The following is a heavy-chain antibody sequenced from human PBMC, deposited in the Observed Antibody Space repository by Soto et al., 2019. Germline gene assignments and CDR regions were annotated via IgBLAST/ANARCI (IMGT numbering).Heavy chain of an antibody. D-gene: IGHD6-19*01. Sequence: PVGSLRLSCAASGFTFSSYAMHWVCQAPGKGLEWVAVISYDGSNKYYADSVKGRFTISRDNSKNTLYLQMNSLRAEDTAVYYCAKLVSAVARFDYWGQGTLVTVSS. J-gene: IGHJ4*02. CDR1: GFTFSSYA. V-gene: IGHV3-30*18. CDR3: AKLVSAVARFDY. CDR2: ISYDGSNK.